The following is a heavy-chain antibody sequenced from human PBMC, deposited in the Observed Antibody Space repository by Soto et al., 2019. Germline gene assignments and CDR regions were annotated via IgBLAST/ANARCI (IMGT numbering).Heavy chain of an antibody. Sequence: PSETLSLTCAVYGGSFSGYYWSWIRQPPGKGLEWIGEINHSGSTNYNPSLKSRVTISVDTSKNQFSLKLSSVTAADTAVYYCARGLRYSSGWNEKFDSWCQGTLVTVSS. CDR3: ARGLRYSSGWNEKFDS. V-gene: IGHV4-34*01. D-gene: IGHD6-19*01. CDR2: INHSGST. J-gene: IGHJ4*02. CDR1: GGSFSGYY.